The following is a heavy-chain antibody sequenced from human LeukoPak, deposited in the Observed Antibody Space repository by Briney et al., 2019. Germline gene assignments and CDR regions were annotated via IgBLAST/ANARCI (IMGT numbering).Heavy chain of an antibody. Sequence: GSLRLSCAASGFTFSSYAMSWVRQAPGKGLEWIGTIYYSGSSYYNPSLKSRLTISVDTSKNQFSLKLSSVTTADTAVYYCARLLGSAYPTDYWGQGTLVTVSS. CDR3: ARLLGSAYPTDY. J-gene: IGHJ4*02. CDR1: GFTFSSYA. D-gene: IGHD3-3*01. V-gene: IGHV4-39*01. CDR2: IYYSGSS.